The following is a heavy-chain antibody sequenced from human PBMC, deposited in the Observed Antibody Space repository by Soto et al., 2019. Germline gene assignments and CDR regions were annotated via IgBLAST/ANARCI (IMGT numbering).Heavy chain of an antibody. CDR3: ARGTDDYGDRRKLLQN. Sequence: ASVKVSCKASGYTFTSFDINWVRQASGQGLEWMGWMNPNSGNTGYAQKFQGRVTITRNTSIDTAYMKLSSLRSEATAVYFCARGTDDYGDRRKLLQNWGQGTPVTVSS. V-gene: IGHV1-8*03. J-gene: IGHJ1*01. D-gene: IGHD4-17*01. CDR1: GYTFTSFD. CDR2: MNPNSGNT.